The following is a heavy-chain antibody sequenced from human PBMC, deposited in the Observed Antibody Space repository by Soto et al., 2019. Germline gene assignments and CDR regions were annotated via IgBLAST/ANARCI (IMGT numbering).Heavy chain of an antibody. CDR1: GFTFSSYA. CDR3: AKYLVQVAGADY. CDR2: ISGSAITL. Sequence: EVQLLESGGGLVQPGGSLRLSCAASGFTFSSYAMGWVRQAPGKGLEWVSAISGSAITLYYADSVKGRFTISRDNSKNTLYLQMNSLRVDDTAVYYCAKYLVQVAGADYWGQGTLVTVSS. V-gene: IGHV3-23*01. J-gene: IGHJ4*02. D-gene: IGHD6-19*01.